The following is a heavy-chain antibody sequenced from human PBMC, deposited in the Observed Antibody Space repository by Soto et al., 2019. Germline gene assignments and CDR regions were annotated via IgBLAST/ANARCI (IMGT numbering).Heavy chain of an antibody. V-gene: IGHV1-3*01. Sequence: GASVKVSCKASGYTFISYPMHWVRQAPGQRLEWMGWINAGDDKTKYSQKFQGRVTITRDTSASTAYMELSSLRSEDTAVYYCARDPFTVVRGVILYFDYWGQGTLVTVSS. CDR1: GYTFISYP. D-gene: IGHD3-10*01. J-gene: IGHJ4*02. CDR2: INAGDDKT. CDR3: ARDPFTVVRGVILYFDY.